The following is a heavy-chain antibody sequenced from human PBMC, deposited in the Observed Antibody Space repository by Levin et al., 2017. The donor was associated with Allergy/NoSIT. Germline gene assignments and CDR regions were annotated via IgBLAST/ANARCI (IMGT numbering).Heavy chain of an antibody. CDR2: INSDGSSI. D-gene: IGHD6-13*01. V-gene: IGHV3-74*01. Sequence: TGGSLRLSCAASGFTFSSYWMHWVRQAPGKGLVWVSRINSDGSSITYADSVKGRFTISRDNAKNTLYLQMNSLRAEDTAVYYCARAAGTGGYYYYYMDVWGKGTMVTVSS. CDR1: GFTFSSYW. J-gene: IGHJ6*03. CDR3: ARAAGTGGYYYYYMDV.